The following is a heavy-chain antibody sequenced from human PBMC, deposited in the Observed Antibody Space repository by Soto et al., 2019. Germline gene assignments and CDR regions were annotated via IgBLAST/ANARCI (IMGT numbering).Heavy chain of an antibody. V-gene: IGHV3-23*01. D-gene: IGHD4-17*01. J-gene: IGHJ4*02. Sequence: EVQLLESGGGLVQPGGSLRLSCAASGFTFSSYAMSWVRQAPGKGLEWVSAISGSGGSTYYADSVKGRFTISRDSSKNTLYLQMKSLRAEDTAVYYCAKDPGVVMTVTTGSGDYWGQGTLVTVSS. CDR3: AKDPGVVMTVTTGSGDY. CDR1: GFTFSSYA. CDR2: ISGSGGST.